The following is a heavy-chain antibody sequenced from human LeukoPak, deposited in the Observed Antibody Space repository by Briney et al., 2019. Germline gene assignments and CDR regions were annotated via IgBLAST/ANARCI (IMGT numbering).Heavy chain of an antibody. CDR3: TRGSEWTSGVSDY. V-gene: IGHV3-21*01. J-gene: IGHJ4*02. D-gene: IGHD3-3*01. CDR1: GYSFTTYW. CDR2: VSGTSTHI. Sequence: GESLKISCRASGYSFTTYWIGWVRQMPGKGLEWVSSVSGTSTHIYHADSVKGRFTVSRDNAQNSLYLQMNSLRAEDTAVYYCTRGSEWTSGVSDYWGQGTLVTVSS.